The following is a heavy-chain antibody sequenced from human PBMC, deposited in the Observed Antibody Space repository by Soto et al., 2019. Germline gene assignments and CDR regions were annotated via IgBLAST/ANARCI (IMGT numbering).Heavy chain of an antibody. J-gene: IGHJ6*03. CDR2: FIPIQGKA. CDR3: ARSFVIVPIGYMDV. CDR1: GGTFTNYI. D-gene: IGHD2-15*01. V-gene: IGHV1-69*02. Sequence: QVQLVQSGAEVKKPGSSVKVSCEASGGTFTNYIFSWVRQAPGQGLEWMGRFIPIQGKADYALKFQDRVTFTADESTKTVYMGMRGLGPEDPALYFCARSFVIVPIGYMDVWGKGTAISVSS.